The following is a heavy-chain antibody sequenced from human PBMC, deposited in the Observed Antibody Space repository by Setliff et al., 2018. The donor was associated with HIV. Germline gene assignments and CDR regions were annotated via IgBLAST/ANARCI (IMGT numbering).Heavy chain of an antibody. CDR2: IQTNSGGT. Sequence: GASVKVSCKASGYSFTACSIHFVRQATGQGLEWMGWIQTNSGGTKSAQKFQGRVTMTRDTSISTAYMELNSLTSDDTAVYYCARGRQSGSYAAFDIWGPGTMVTVSS. J-gene: IGHJ3*02. V-gene: IGHV1-2*02. CDR1: GYSFTACS. CDR3: ARGRQSGSYAAFDI. D-gene: IGHD1-26*01.